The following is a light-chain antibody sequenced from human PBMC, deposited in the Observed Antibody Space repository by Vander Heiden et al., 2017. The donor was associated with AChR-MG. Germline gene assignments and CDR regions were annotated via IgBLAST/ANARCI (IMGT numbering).Light chain of an antibody. CDR1: TGAVTSGHY. J-gene: IGLJ3*02. CDR2: DTS. CDR3: LLSYSGARPWV. Sequence: QAVVTQAPPLTVSPGGTVTLTCGSSTGAVTSGHYPYWFQQKPGQAPRTLIYDTSNKHSWTPARFSGSLLGGKAALTLSGAQPEDEAEYYCLLSYSGARPWVFGGGTKLTVL. V-gene: IGLV7-46*01.